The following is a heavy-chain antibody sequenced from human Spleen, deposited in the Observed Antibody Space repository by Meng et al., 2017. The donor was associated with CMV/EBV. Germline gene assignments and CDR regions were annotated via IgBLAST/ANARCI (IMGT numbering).Heavy chain of an antibody. D-gene: IGHD5-24*01. CDR1: GGTFSSYA. CDR2: INLNSGGT. CDR3: ARGFGGIEMATNWFDP. J-gene: IGHJ5*02. Sequence: ASVKVSCKASGGTFSSYAISWVRQAPGQGLEWMGWINLNSGGTNYAQKFQGRVTMTRDTSISTAYMELSRLRSDDTAVYYCARGFGGIEMATNWFDPWGQGTLVTVSS. V-gene: IGHV1-2*02.